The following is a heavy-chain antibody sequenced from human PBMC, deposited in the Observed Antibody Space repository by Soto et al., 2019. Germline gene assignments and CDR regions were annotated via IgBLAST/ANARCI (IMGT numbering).Heavy chain of an antibody. CDR1: GFTFGDYA. CDR2: IRSKAYGGTT. J-gene: IGHJ6*03. CDR3: TRDEGLLWYGEVGYMDV. Sequence: EVQLVESGGGLVQPGRSLRLSCTASGFTFGDYAMSWFRQAPGKGLEWVGFIRSKAYGGTTEYAASVKGRFTISRDDSKSIAYLQMNSLKTEDTAVYYCTRDEGLLWYGEVGYMDVWGKGTTVTVSS. D-gene: IGHD3-10*01. V-gene: IGHV3-49*03.